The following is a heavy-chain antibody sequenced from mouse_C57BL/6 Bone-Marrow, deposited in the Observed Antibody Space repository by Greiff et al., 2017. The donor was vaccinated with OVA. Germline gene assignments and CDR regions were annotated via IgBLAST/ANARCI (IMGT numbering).Heavy chain of an antibody. CDR2: IRSKSNNYAT. CDR3: VRGRVD. CDR1: GFSFNTYA. J-gene: IGHJ4*01. D-gene: IGHD1-1*01. V-gene: IGHV10-1*01. Sequence: DVQLVESGGGLVQPKGSLKLSCAASGFSFNTYAMNWVRQAPGKGLEWVARIRSKSNNYATSYADSVKDRFTISRDDSESMLYLQMNNLKTEDTAMYYCVRGRVDWGQGTSVTVSS.